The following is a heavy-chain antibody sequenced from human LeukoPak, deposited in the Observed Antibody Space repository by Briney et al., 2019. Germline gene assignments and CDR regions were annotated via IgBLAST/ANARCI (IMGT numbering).Heavy chain of an antibody. Sequence: NSGRSLRLSCAASGFTFSSYSLNWVPQSPGKGLEWVSSMSSSSNFIYYADSLKGRFTISRDNAKNSLYLQMNSLRAEDTAVYYCARDLNWGFDYWGQGTLVTVSS. CDR1: GFTFSSYS. D-gene: IGHD7-27*01. CDR3: ARDLNWGFDY. CDR2: MSSSSNFI. J-gene: IGHJ4*02. V-gene: IGHV3-21*01.